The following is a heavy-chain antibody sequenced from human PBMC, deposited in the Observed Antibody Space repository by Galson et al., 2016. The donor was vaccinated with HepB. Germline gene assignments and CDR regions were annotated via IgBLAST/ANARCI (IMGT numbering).Heavy chain of an antibody. D-gene: IGHD6-19*01. CDR1: TSTSITYP. CDR3: SSGPHYFDY. Sequence: SVQVSCKASTSTSITYPISWVRQAPGQGPEWMGWITTNTGKPAYAQGFTGRHVFSLDTSVSTAYLQISGLQTEDTAVYYCSSGPHYFDYWGQGALVTVSS. V-gene: IGHV7-4-1*02. J-gene: IGHJ4*02. CDR2: ITTNTGKP.